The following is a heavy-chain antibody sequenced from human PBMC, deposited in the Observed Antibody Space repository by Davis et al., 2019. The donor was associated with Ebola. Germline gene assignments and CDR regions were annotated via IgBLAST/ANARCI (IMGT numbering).Heavy chain of an antibody. CDR1: GYTFTSYG. J-gene: IGHJ4*02. V-gene: IGHV1-18*01. CDR3: ARGLILEWSYLDY. D-gene: IGHD3-3*01. CDR2: ISAYNGNT. Sequence: ASVKVSCKASGYTFTSYGISWVRQAPGQGLEWMGWISAYNGNTNYAQKLQGRVTMTTDPSTSTAYMELGSLRSEDTAVYYCARGLILEWSYLDYWGQGTLVTVSS.